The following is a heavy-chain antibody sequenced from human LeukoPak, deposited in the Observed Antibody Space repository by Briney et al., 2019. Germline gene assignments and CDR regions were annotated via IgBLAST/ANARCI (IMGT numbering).Heavy chain of an antibody. D-gene: IGHD2-2*01. J-gene: IGHJ4*02. CDR3: AKVPIGYCSSTSCYADY. Sequence: GGSLRLSCAASGFTFSSYAMSWVRQAPGKGLEWVSAISGSGGSTNYADSVKGRFTISRDNSKNTLYLQMNSLRAEDTAVYYCAKVPIGYCSSTSCYADYWGQGTLVTVSS. CDR2: ISGSGGST. V-gene: IGHV3-23*01. CDR1: GFTFSSYA.